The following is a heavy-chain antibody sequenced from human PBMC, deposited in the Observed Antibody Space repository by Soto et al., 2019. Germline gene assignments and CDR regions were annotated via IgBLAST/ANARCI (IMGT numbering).Heavy chain of an antibody. J-gene: IGHJ6*02. D-gene: IGHD6-6*01. V-gene: IGHV1-2*04. Sequence: QVQLVQSGAEVKKPGASVKVSCKASGYTFTGYYMHWVRQAPGQGLEWMGWINPNSGGTNYAQKFQGWVTMTRDTSISTAYMEPSRPSSDATAVYYCSRAIAAPAARRMHVCGHPTTVTLSS. CDR1: GYTFTGYY. CDR3: SRAIAAPAARRMHV. CDR2: INPNSGGT.